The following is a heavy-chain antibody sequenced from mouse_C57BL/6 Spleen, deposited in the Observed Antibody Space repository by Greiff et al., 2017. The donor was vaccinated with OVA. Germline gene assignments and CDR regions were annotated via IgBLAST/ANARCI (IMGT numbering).Heavy chain of an antibody. CDR1: GYTFTSYW. CDR2: IYPGSGST. CDR3: ARGKTDHSVDY. Sequence: VQLQQPGAELVKPGASVKMSCKASGYTFTSYWITWVKQRPGQGLEWIGVIYPGSGSTNYNEKFKSKATLTVDTSSSPAYMQLSSLTSEDSAVYDCARGKTDHSVDYWGQGTTLTVSS. V-gene: IGHV1-55*01. D-gene: IGHD3-2*02. J-gene: IGHJ2*01.